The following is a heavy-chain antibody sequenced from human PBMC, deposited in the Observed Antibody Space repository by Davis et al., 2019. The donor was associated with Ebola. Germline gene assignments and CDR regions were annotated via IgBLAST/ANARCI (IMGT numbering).Heavy chain of an antibody. J-gene: IGHJ4*02. CDR1: GGSISSGGYY. D-gene: IGHD5-12*01. V-gene: IGHV4-31*03. CDR2: IYYSGST. CDR3: ASGGYVSPFDY. Sequence: MPSETLSLTCTVSGGSISSGGYYWSWIRQHPGKGLEWIGYIYYSGSTYYNPSLKSRVTISVDKSKNQFSLKLSSVTAADTAVYYCASGGYVSPFDYWGQGTLVTVSS.